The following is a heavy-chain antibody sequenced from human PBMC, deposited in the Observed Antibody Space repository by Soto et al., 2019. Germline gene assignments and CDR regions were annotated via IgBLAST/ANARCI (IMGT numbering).Heavy chain of an antibody. J-gene: IGHJ4*02. CDR2: IKQDGSEK. V-gene: IGHV3-7*01. Sequence: PGGSLRLSCAASGFTFSSYWMSWVRQAPGKGLEWVANIKQDGSEKYYVDSVKGRFTVSRDKAKNSLYLQMNSLRAEDTAVYYCVRDFVAATGFFEHWGLGTLLTVSS. CDR1: GFTFSSYW. CDR3: VRDFVAATGFFEH. D-gene: IGHD6-19*01.